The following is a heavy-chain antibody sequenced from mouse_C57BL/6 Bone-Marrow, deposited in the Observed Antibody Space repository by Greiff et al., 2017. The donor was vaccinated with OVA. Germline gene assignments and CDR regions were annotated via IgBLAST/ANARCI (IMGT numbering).Heavy chain of an antibody. D-gene: IGHD2-5*01. J-gene: IGHJ3*01. CDR1: GYTFTSYW. V-gene: IGHV1-50*01. CDR3: ARRGAYYSNNVAWFAY. Sequence: QVQLQQPGAELVKPGASVKLSCKASGYTFTSYWMQWVKQRPGQGLEWIGEIDPSDSYTKYNQKFKGKATLTVDKSSSTAYMQLSSLTAEDSAVYYCARRGAYYSNNVAWFAYWGQGTLVTVSA. CDR2: IDPSDSYT.